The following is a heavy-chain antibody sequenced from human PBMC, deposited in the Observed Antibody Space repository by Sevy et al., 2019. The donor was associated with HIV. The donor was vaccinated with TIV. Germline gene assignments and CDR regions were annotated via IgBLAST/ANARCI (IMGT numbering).Heavy chain of an antibody. CDR1: GFTFGSYG. Sequence: GGSLRLSCVGSGFTFGSYGMSWVRQPPGKGLEWVSSISFSGVATFYADSVRGRFTISRDNSKNILYLQMNSLRAEDTAVYFCAKPPSNHDVLHYYGMDVWGQGTTVTVS. V-gene: IGHV3-23*01. J-gene: IGHJ6*02. D-gene: IGHD3-10*02. CDR2: ISFSGVAT. CDR3: AKPPSNHDVLHYYGMDV.